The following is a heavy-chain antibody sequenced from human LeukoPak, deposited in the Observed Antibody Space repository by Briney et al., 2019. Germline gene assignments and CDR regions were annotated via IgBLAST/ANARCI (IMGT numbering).Heavy chain of an antibody. CDR2: ISDSGGST. CDR1: GFTFSNYA. CDR3: ARVMTTVTKWFDP. D-gene: IGHD4-17*01. Sequence: GGSLRLSCAASGFTFSNYAMSWVRQAPGKGLEWVSSISDSGGSTYYADSVKGRFTISRDNAKNSLYLQMNSLRAEDTAVYYCARVMTTVTKWFDPWGQGTLVTVSS. V-gene: IGHV3-23*01. J-gene: IGHJ5*02.